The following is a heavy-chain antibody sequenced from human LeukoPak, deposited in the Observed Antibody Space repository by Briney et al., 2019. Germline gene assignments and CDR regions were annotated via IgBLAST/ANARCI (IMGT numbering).Heavy chain of an antibody. CDR1: GFTFSSYW. CDR2: INSDGSST. Sequence: GGSLRLSCAASGFTFSSYWMYWVRQAPGKGLVWVSLINSDGSSTNYADSVKGRFTISRDNAKNTLYLQMNSLRAEDTAVYYCARGGGRPVFWGQGTLVTVSS. D-gene: IGHD3-16*01. J-gene: IGHJ4*02. V-gene: IGHV3-74*01. CDR3: ARGGGRPVF.